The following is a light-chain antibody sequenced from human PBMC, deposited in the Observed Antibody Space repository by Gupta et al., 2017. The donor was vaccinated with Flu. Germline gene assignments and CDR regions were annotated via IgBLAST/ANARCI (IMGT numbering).Light chain of an antibody. CDR3: QQKNNWPIT. CDR1: QSVSTK. J-gene: IGKJ4*01. Sequence: EIVMTQSRATLSVSPGERATLSCRASQSVSTKLAWYQQKPGQAPRLLIFDASTRATGIPARFSGSGSGTEFTLTISSLQSEDFAVYYCQQKNNWPITFGGGTKVDIK. CDR2: DAS. V-gene: IGKV3-15*01.